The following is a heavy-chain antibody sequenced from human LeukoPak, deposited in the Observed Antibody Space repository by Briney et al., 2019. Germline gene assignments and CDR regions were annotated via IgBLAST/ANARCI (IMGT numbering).Heavy chain of an antibody. CDR2: ISGSGGST. CDR1: GFTFSSCA. Sequence: GGSLRLSCAASGFTFSSCAMSWVRQAPGKGLEWVSAISGSGGSTYYADSVKGRFTISRDNSKNTLYLQMNSLRAEDTAVYYCAKTGGDLNYYYYGMDVWGQGTTVTVSS. J-gene: IGHJ6*02. CDR3: AKTGGDLNYYYYGMDV. D-gene: IGHD4-17*01. V-gene: IGHV3-23*01.